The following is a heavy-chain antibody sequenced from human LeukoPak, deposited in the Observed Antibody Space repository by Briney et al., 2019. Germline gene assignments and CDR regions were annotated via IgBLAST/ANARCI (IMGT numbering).Heavy chain of an antibody. D-gene: IGHD5-12*01. CDR1: GFTFSRYW. V-gene: IGHV3-74*01. Sequence: GGSLRLSCAASGFTFSRYWMYWLRQAPGKGLVWVSRINGDGSGTNYADSVKGRFTISRDNAKNTLYLHMNSLRVEDTAVYYCARPTRGYDGLDYWGQGTLVTVSS. J-gene: IGHJ4*02. CDR3: ARPTRGYDGLDY. CDR2: INGDGSGT.